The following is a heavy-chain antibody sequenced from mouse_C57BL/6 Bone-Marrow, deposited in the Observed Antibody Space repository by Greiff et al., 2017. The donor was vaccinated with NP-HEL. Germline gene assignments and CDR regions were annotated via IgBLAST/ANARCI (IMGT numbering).Heavy chain of an antibody. Sequence: QLQQPGAELVRPAPSLHLPLPCSFSPFPLSFLPFFPPLPFQVLYCILWIYTSYSYTNYNQKFKGKATLTVDTSSSTAYMQLSSLTSEDSAVYYCAVVFDYWGQGTTLTVSS. CDR2: IYTSYSYT. CDR1: FSPFPLSF. CDR3: AVVFDY. D-gene: IGHD1-1*01. J-gene: IGHJ2*01. V-gene: IGHV1-59*01.